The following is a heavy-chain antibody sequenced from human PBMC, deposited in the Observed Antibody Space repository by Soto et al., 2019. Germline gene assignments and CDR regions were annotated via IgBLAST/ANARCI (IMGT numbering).Heavy chain of an antibody. Sequence: GGSLRLSCTASGFTFGDYAMSWFRQAPWKGLEWVGFIRSKAYGGTTEYAASVKGRFTISRDDSKSIAYLQMNSLKTEDTAVYYCTRMSPRITMIVVDLDDFDIWGQGPMVTVSS. CDR3: TRMSPRITMIVVDLDDFDI. J-gene: IGHJ3*02. CDR1: GFTFGDYA. D-gene: IGHD3-22*01. V-gene: IGHV3-49*03. CDR2: IRSKAYGGTT.